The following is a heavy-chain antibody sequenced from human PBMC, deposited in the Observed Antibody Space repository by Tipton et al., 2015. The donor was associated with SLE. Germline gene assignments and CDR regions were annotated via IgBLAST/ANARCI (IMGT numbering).Heavy chain of an antibody. D-gene: IGHD6-19*01. CDR1: GGSISSGSYY. Sequence: TLSLTCTVSGGSISSGSYYWSWIRQPAGKGLEWIGYIYYSGSTNYNPSLKSRVTISVDMSKNQFSLKLSSATAADTAGYYCASWSPERTSGWSRFDYWGQGTLVTVSS. J-gene: IGHJ4*02. V-gene: IGHV4-61*10. CDR2: IYYSGST. CDR3: ASWSPERTSGWSRFDY.